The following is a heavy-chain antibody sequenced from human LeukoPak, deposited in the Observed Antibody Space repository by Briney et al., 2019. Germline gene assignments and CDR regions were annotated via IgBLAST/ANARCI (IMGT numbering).Heavy chain of an antibody. CDR3: ARSPKIFFGFDY. Sequence: PSETLSLTCAVYGGSFSGYYWSWIRQHPGKGLEWIGYIYYSGSTYYNPSLKSRVTISVDTSKNQFSLKLSSVTAADTAVYYCARSPKIFFGFDYWGQGTLVTVSS. CDR2: IYYSGST. D-gene: IGHD3-3*01. J-gene: IGHJ4*02. V-gene: IGHV4-31*11. CDR1: GGSFSGYY.